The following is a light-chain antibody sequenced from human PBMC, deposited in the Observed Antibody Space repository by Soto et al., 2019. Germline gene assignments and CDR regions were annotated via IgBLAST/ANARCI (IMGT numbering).Light chain of an antibody. CDR2: DAS. V-gene: IGKV1-5*01. CDR1: QSISSW. CDR3: QQYNSYSEA. Sequence: DIQMTQSPSTLPASVGDRVTLTCRASQSISSWLAWYQQKPGKAPKLLIYDASSLESGVPSRFSGSGSGTEFTLRISSLQPDEFATYYCQQYNSYSEAFGQGTKVDIK. J-gene: IGKJ1*01.